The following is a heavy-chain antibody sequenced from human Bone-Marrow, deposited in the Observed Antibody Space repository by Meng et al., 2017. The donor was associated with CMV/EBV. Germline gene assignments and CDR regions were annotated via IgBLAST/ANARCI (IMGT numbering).Heavy chain of an antibody. Sequence: GESLKISCAASGFTFSSYAMSWVRQAPGKGLEWVSAISGSAGNTYYADSVKGRFTISRDNSKNTLYLHMNSLRAEDTAVYYCAKGSPAASYYDFWSGYESEIDYWGQGTLVTVSS. J-gene: IGHJ4*02. D-gene: IGHD3-3*01. V-gene: IGHV3-23*01. CDR2: ISGSAGNT. CDR3: AKGSPAASYYDFWSGYESEIDY. CDR1: GFTFSSYA.